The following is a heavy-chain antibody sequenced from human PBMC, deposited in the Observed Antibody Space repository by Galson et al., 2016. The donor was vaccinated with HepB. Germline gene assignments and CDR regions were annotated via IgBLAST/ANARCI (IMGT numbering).Heavy chain of an antibody. CDR2: IMPLLNTP. D-gene: IGHD5-18*01. CDR1: GGTFSTYA. CDR3: ARTGSDTFMVFAY. V-gene: IGHV1-69*10. J-gene: IGHJ4*02. Sequence: SVKVSCKVSGGTFSTYAVSWVRQAPGQGLEWMGGIMPLLNTPHYAQRFQGRVTITADQSSSTVYMELTSLRSEDTAVYYCARTGSDTFMVFAYMGQGTLVTVST.